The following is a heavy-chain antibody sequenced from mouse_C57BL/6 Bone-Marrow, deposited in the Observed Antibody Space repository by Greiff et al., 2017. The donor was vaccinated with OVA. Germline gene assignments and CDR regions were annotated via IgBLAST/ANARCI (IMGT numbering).Heavy chain of an antibody. D-gene: IGHD2-4*01. CDR3: ARGGYYDYDGGAWFAY. V-gene: IGHV1-18*01. Sequence: VQLQQSGPELAKPGASVKIPCKASGYTFTDYNMDWVKQSHGKSLEWIGDINSNNGGTIYNQKFKGKATLTVDKSSSTDYMELRSLTSEDTAVYYCARGGYYDYDGGAWFAYWGQGTLVTVSA. J-gene: IGHJ3*01. CDR1: GYTFTDYN. CDR2: INSNNGGT.